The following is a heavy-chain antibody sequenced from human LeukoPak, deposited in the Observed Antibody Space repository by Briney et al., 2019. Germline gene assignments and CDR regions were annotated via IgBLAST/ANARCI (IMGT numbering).Heavy chain of an antibody. CDR2: ISGSGGST. J-gene: IGHJ4*02. CDR1: GFTFSNYA. V-gene: IGHV3-23*01. Sequence: GGSLRLSCAASGFTFSNYAMSWVRQAPGRGLEWVSAISGSGGSTYYADSLKGRFTISRDNSKNTLYLRMNSLRAEDTAVYYCVRGARAYGDYGYWGQGTLVTVSS. CDR3: VRGARAYGDYGY. D-gene: IGHD4-17*01.